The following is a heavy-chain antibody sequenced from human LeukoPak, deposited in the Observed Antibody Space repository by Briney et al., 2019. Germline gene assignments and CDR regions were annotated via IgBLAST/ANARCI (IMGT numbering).Heavy chain of an antibody. V-gene: IGHV4-34*01. CDR2: INHSGST. J-gene: IGHJ4*02. CDR3: ARRPSRYCSSTSCYYFDY. CDR1: GGSFSGYY. D-gene: IGHD2-2*01. Sequence: SETLSLTCAVYGGSFSGYYWSWIRQPPGKGLEWIGEINHSGSTNYNPSLKSRVTISVDTSKNQFSLKLSSVTAADTAVYYCARRPSRYCSSTSCYYFDYWGQGTLVTVSS.